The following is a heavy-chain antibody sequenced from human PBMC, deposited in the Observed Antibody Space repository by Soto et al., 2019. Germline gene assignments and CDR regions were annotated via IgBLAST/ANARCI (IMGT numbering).Heavy chain of an antibody. D-gene: IGHD4-17*01. CDR1: GFTFSSYA. CDR3: ANVYGDYGNFDY. V-gene: IGHV3-23*01. CDR2: IRGSGGST. J-gene: IGHJ4*02. Sequence: EVQLLESGGGLVQPGGSLRLSCAASGFTFSSYAMSWVRQAPGKGLEWVSAIRGSGGSTYYADSVKGRFTNSRDNSKNTLYLQMNSLRAEDTAVYYCANVYGDYGNFDYWGQGTLVTVSS.